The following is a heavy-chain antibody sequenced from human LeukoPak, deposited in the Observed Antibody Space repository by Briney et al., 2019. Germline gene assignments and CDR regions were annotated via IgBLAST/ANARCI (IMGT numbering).Heavy chain of an antibody. CDR3: ARDGNYYDSSGDSVYYFYY. D-gene: IGHD3-22*01. CDR1: GFTFSSYE. CDR2: ISSSGSTI. Sequence: PRGSLRLSCAASGFTFSSYEMIWVRQAPGKGLEWVSYISSSGSTIYYADSVKGRFTISRDNAKNSLYLQMNSLRAEDTAVYYCARDGNYYDSSGDSVYYFYYWGQGTLVTVSS. J-gene: IGHJ4*02. V-gene: IGHV3-48*03.